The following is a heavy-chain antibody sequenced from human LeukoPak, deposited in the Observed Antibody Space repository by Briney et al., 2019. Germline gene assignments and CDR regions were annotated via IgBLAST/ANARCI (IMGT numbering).Heavy chain of an antibody. V-gene: IGHV3-53*01. J-gene: IGHJ4*02. CDR2: IYSGGST. CDR3: TRGGGGSFPHY. Sequence: GGSLRLSCAASGFTVSSNFLSWVRQPPGKGLEWVSDIYSGGSTYYADSVKGRFTISRDNSKNTLYLQMNSLRAKDTAVYYCTRGGGGSFPHYWSQGTLVTVSS. D-gene: IGHD2-21*01. CDR1: GFTVSSNF.